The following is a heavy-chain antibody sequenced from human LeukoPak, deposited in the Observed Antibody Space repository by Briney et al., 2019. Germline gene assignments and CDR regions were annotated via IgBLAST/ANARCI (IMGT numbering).Heavy chain of an antibody. Sequence: PSETLSLTCTVSGGSISSGDYYWGWIRQHPGKGLEWIGYIYYSGTTHYNPSLRSRVTISGDTSKNQFSLKLSSVTAADTAVYYCARVNGLGGDGDYQVDNYYGMDVWGQGTTVTVSS. CDR3: ARVNGLGGDGDYQVDNYYGMDV. CDR1: GGSISSGDYY. D-gene: IGHD4-17*01. CDR2: IYYSGTT. J-gene: IGHJ6*02. V-gene: IGHV4-30-4*08.